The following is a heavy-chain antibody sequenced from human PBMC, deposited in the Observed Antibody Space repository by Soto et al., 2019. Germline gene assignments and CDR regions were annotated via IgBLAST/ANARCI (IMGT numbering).Heavy chain of an antibody. D-gene: IGHD2-21*01. V-gene: IGHV2-5*01. J-gene: IGHJ4*02. CDR3: ARGALEPNVVSYFDY. CDR2: IYWNDDK. CDR1: GFSLSTSGVG. Sequence: QLTLKESGPTLVKPTQTLTLTCTFSGFSLSTSGVGVGWIRQPPGKALEWLALIYWNDDKRYSQSLKCRLTITKDSSKYQVVLTMTNMDPVDTATYYCARGALEPNVVSYFDYWGQGTLVTVSS.